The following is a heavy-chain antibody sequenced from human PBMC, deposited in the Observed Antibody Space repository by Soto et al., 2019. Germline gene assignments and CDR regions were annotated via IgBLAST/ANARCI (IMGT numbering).Heavy chain of an antibody. V-gene: IGHV3-23*01. J-gene: IGHJ4*02. Sequence: GGSLRLSCAASGFPFSSYAMSWVRQAPGKGLEWVSAISGSGGSTYYADSVKGRFTISRDNSKNTLYLQMNSLRAEDTAVYYCAKDFHFWSGYPDYWGQGTLVTVSS. CDR2: ISGSGGST. CDR1: GFPFSSYA. D-gene: IGHD3-3*02. CDR3: AKDFHFWSGYPDY.